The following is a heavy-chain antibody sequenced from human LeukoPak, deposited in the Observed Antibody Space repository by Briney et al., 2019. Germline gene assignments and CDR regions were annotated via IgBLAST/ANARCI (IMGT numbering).Heavy chain of an antibody. CDR3: ARAGYTAIVAIDI. CDR2: IYHSGST. V-gene: IGHV4-38-2*01. Sequence: PSETLSLTCAVSGYSLSSGYYWGWIRQPPGKGLEWIGSIYHSGSTYYNPSLKSRVTISVDTSKNQFSLKLSSVTAAHTAVYYCARAGYTAIVAIDIWGQGTMVTVSS. J-gene: IGHJ3*02. CDR1: GYSLSSGYY. D-gene: IGHD5-18*01.